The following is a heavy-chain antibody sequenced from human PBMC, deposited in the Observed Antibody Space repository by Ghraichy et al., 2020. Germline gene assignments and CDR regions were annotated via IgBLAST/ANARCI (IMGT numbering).Heavy chain of an antibody. CDR3: AKEQKLLHYYYDMDV. V-gene: IGHV3-23*01. Sequence: GESLRLSCAASGFTFSSYAMSWFRQAPGKGLEWVSAVSGSGGSTYYADSVKGRFTISRDNSKNTLYLQMNSLRAEDTAVYYCAKEQKLLHYYYDMDVWSQGTTIT. CDR2: VSGSGGST. CDR1: GFTFSSYA. D-gene: IGHD2-15*01. J-gene: IGHJ6*02.